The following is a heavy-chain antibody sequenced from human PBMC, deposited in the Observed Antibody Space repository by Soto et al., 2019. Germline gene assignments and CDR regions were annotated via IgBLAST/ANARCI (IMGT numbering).Heavy chain of an antibody. CDR1: GFSLSTYHMG. CDR2: LYLDDDK. CDR3: AHAGDYDLLTFDH. D-gene: IGHD4-17*01. Sequence: QITLKESGPTLVRPAQTLTLTCDFSGFSLSTYHMGVAWIRQPPGKALEWLALLYLDDDKRYSPSLKDRLAISKDTSNNQVVLTITNIDPGDSATYFCAHAGDYDLLTFDHWGPGTLVTVSS. V-gene: IGHV2-5*02. J-gene: IGHJ4*01.